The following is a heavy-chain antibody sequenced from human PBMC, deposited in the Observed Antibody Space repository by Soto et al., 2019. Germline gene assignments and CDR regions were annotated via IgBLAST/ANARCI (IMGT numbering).Heavy chain of an antibody. CDR2: IKQDGSEK. CDR1: GFTFSSYC. D-gene: IGHD2-15*01. V-gene: IGHV3-7*03. J-gene: IGHJ3*02. CDR3: ARESVGSDAFDT. Sequence: SXESLSLSCAASGFTFSSYCMSWVRQAPGKGLEWVANIKQDGSEKYYVDSVKGRFTISRDNAKNSLYLQMNSLRAEDTAVYYCARESVGSDAFDTWGQGTMVTVSS.